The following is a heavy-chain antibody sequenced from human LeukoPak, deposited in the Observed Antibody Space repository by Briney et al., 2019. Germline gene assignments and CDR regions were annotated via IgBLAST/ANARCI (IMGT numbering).Heavy chain of an antibody. D-gene: IGHD3-10*01. CDR1: GGSISSGDYY. J-gene: IGHJ4*02. CDR2: IYYSGST. Sequence: SETLSLTCTVSGGSISSGDYYGSWIRQPPGKGLEWIGYIYYSGSTYYNPSLKRRVTISVDTSKNQFSLKLSSVTAADTAVYYCARDLTRYGSGSYYNVWSPGTLVTVSS. V-gene: IGHV4-30-4*01. CDR3: ARDLTRYGSGSYYNV.